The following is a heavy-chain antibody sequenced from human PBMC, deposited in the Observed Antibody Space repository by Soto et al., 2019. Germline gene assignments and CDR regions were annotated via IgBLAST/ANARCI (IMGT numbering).Heavy chain of an antibody. V-gene: IGHV4-34*01. Sequence: SETLSLTCAVYGGSFSGYYWTWIRQPPGTGLEWIGEINHSGSTNYNPSLKSRVTISVDTSKNQFSLKLSSVTAADTAVYYCARGPYYDSSGYYRSFDYWGQGTLVTVSS. J-gene: IGHJ4*02. D-gene: IGHD3-22*01. CDR2: INHSGST. CDR3: ARGPYYDSSGYYRSFDY. CDR1: GGSFSGYY.